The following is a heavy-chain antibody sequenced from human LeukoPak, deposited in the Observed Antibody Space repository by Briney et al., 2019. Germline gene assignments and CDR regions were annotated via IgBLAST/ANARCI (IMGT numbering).Heavy chain of an antibody. CDR3: AKDSGSRWDYYFDN. CDR2: ISGDGGDT. V-gene: IGHV3-43*02. D-gene: IGHD6-13*01. Sequence: GGSLRPSCAASGFTFDDYAMHWVRQAPGKGLEWVSLISGDGGDTYYADSVEGRFTISRDNSKNSLYLQMNSLRTDDTAFYYCAKDSGSRWDYYFDNWGQGTLVTVSS. J-gene: IGHJ4*01. CDR1: GFTFDDYA.